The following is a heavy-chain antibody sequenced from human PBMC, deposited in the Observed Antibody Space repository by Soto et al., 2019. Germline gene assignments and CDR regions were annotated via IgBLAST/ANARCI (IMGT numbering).Heavy chain of an antibody. J-gene: IGHJ4*02. CDR3: AENGSYDLVN. CDR2: IHHSGST. D-gene: IGHD3-16*01. CDR1: GGSVSRDNW. V-gene: IGHV4-4*02. Sequence: QVQLQESGPGLVKPWGTLSLTCGVSGGSVSRDNWWSWVRQPPGKGLEWIGEIHHSGSTNYSPSLKSRVTKSVDKSRNQFSLKLTSVTAADTAVYYCAENGSYDLVNWGQGTRVTVSS.